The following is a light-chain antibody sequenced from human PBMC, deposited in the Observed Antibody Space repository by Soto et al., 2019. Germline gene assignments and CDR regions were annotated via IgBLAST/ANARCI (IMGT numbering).Light chain of an antibody. J-gene: IGLJ6*01. CDR2: EVT. CDR3: SSNTTSSTRV. Sequence: QSALTQPASVSGAPGQSIAISCTGSSSDVGIYNYVSWYQQHPGKVPKIIIYEVTNRPSGVSKRFSGSKSGNTASLTISGLNAEDEDDYYYSSNTTSSTRVFGTGTQLTVL. V-gene: IGLV2-14*01. CDR1: SSDVGIYNY.